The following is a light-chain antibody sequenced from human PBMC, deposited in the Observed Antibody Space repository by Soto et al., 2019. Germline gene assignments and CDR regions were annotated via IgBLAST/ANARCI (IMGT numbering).Light chain of an antibody. J-gene: IGLJ1*01. CDR1: NSNIGNNN. CDR3: ATWDDSPSVFYV. CDR2: ASD. V-gene: IGLV1-44*01. Sequence: QSVLTQPHSASGTPGQRVTISCSGSNSNIGNNNVNWYQQLPGAAPKLLIFASDQRRSAVPDRFSGSKSGTSASLAISGLQSEDEADYYCATWDDSPSVFYVFGTGTKLTVL.